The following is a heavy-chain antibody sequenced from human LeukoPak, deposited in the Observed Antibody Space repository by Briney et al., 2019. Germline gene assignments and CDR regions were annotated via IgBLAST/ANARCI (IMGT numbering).Heavy chain of an antibody. CDR2: ISSSSSTI. D-gene: IGHD1-26*01. Sequence: GGSLRLSCAAAGFTFSSYSMNWVRQAPGKGLEWVSYISSSSSTIYYADSVKGPFTISRDNAKNSLYLQMNSLRAEDTAVYYCARVGLKWALDYWGQGTLVTVSS. V-gene: IGHV3-48*01. CDR1: GFTFSSYS. J-gene: IGHJ4*02. CDR3: ARVGLKWALDY.